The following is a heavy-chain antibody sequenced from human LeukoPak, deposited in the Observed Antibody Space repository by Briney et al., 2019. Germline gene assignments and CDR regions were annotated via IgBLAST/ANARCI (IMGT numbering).Heavy chain of an antibody. CDR1: GYSFTDYW. J-gene: IGHJ4*02. V-gene: IGHV5-51*01. Sequence: GDSLKISCKGSGYSFTDYWFGWVRQMPGKGLEWMGIIYPGDSDTRYSPSFQGQVTISADKSISTAYLQWSSLKASDTARYYCARLSGYSNRGGSLQYDYWGQGTLVTVSS. CDR2: IYPGDSDT. D-gene: IGHD6-13*01. CDR3: ARLSGYSNRGGSLQYDY.